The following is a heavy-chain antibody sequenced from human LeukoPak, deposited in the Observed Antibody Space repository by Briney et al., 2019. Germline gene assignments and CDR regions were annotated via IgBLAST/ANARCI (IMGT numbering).Heavy chain of an antibody. CDR1: GGSISSGGYY. CDR2: IYYSGST. D-gene: IGHD3-10*01. V-gene: IGHV4-31*03. CDR3: ARGPMVRGVIISGKFDY. Sequence: SETLSLTCTVSGGSISSGGYYWSWIRQHPGKGLEWIGYIYYSGSTYYNPSLKSRVTISVDTSKNQFSLKLSSVTAADTAVYYCARGPMVRGVIISGKFDYWGQGTLVIVSS. J-gene: IGHJ4*02.